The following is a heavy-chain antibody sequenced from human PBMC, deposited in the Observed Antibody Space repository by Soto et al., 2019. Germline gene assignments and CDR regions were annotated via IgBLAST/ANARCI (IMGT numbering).Heavy chain of an antibody. D-gene: IGHD2-15*01. CDR2: INPSGGST. CDR3: AREGMVVVAAMVGLFDI. CDR1: GYTSTSYY. Sequence: ASVKVSCKASGYTSTSYYMHWVRQAPGQGLEWMGIINPSGGSTSYAQKFQGRVTMTRDTSTSTVYMELSSLRSEDTAVYYCAREGMVVVAAMVGLFDIWGQGTMVTVSS. J-gene: IGHJ3*02. V-gene: IGHV1-46*03.